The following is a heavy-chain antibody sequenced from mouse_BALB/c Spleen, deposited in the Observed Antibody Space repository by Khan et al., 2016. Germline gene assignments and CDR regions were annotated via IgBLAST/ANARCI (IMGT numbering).Heavy chain of an antibody. J-gene: IGHJ3*01. CDR2: INTYPGEP. D-gene: IGHD3-2*01. CDR1: GYTFTNYG. Sequence: QIQLVQSGPELKKPGETVKISCKASGYTFTNYGMNWVKQAPGKGLKWMGWINTYPGEPTSADDFKVRFAFSLATSASTAYLQINKLKNEDTATYFCARSQTARATGFAYWGQGTLVTVSA. CDR3: ARSQTARATGFAY. V-gene: IGHV9-3-1*01.